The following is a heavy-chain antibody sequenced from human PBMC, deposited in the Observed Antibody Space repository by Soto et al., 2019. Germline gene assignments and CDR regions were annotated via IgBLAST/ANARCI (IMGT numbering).Heavy chain of an antibody. CDR1: GFTFSDYY. V-gene: IGHV3-11*01. CDR3: ARAYSDAFDI. CDR2: ISSSGTGI. D-gene: IGHD2-15*01. J-gene: IGHJ3*02. Sequence: QVQLVESGGGLVKPGGSLRLSCAASGFTFSDYYMTWIRQAPGKGLEWVSYISSSGTGIYYADSVRDRFTISRDNAKNSLYLQMSSLRAEDTAVYYCARAYSDAFDIWGQGTMVTVSS.